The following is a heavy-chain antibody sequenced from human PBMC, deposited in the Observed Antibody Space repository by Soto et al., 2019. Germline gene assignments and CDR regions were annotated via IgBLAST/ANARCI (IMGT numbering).Heavy chain of an antibody. D-gene: IGHD2-15*01. CDR3: AMSSGWQPDY. Sequence: EVQLVESGGGLVQPGGSLRLSCAASGFTFSSYWMHWVRQAPGKGLVWVSRINSDGSSTCYADSVKGRFTISRDNAKNTQYLQMNSLRAEDTAVYYCAMSSGWQPDYWGQGTLVTVSS. V-gene: IGHV3-74*01. CDR2: INSDGSST. CDR1: GFTFSSYW. J-gene: IGHJ4*02.